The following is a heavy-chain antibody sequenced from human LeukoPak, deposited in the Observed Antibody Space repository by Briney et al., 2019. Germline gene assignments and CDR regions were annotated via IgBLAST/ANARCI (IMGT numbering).Heavy chain of an antibody. CDR1: GFTVSSNY. CDR2: IYSGGST. J-gene: IGHJ4*02. CDR3: ARSYGPRYYFDY. Sequence: PGGSLSLSCAASGFTVSSNYMSWVRQAPGKGLEWVSVIYSGGSTYYADSVKGRFTISRDNSKNTLYLQMNSLRAEDTAVYYCARSYGPRYYFDYWGQGTLVTVSS. V-gene: IGHV3-53*01. D-gene: IGHD4-17*01.